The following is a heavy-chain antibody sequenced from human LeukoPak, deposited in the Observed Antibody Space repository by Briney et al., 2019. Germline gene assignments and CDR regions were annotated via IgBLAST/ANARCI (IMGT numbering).Heavy chain of an antibody. CDR1: GGTISRYY. V-gene: IGHV4-59*08. J-gene: IGHJ4*02. Sequence: SETLSLTCTVSGGTISRYYWSWIRQPPGKGLEWIAYIDYIGSTNYNPSLKSRVTISVDTSKNQFSLKLSSVTAADTAVYYCARQSRYYGGNDYWGQGTLVTVSS. CDR2: IDYIGST. D-gene: IGHD4-23*01. CDR3: ARQSRYYGGNDY.